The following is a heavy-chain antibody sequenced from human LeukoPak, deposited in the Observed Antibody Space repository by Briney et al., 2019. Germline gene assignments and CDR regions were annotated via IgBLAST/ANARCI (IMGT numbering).Heavy chain of an antibody. V-gene: IGHV4-39*07. CDR3: ASGSGSYYPFDY. CDR1: GGSISNSNYY. D-gene: IGHD1-26*01. CDR2: IYYAGAT. J-gene: IGHJ4*02. Sequence: PSETLSLTCTVSGGSISNSNYYWAWIRQPPGEGLEWIATIYYAGATQYNPSLKSRVTISVDKSKNQFSLKLTSVTAADTAVYYCASGSGSYYPFDYWGQGTLVTVSS.